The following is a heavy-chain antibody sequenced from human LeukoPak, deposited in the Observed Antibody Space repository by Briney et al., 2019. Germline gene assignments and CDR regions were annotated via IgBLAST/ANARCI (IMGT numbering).Heavy chain of an antibody. CDR1: GYFITSGHY. CDR2: IYEGETT. J-gene: IGHJ3*02. V-gene: IGHV4-38-2*02. Sequence: PSETLSLTCTVSGYFITSGHYWGWTRQPPGKGLEWIGSIYEGETTYYNPSLKTRLTISLDTSKNQFSLKLSSVTAADTAVYYCARGHCSGGSCYSIDAFDIWGQGTMVTVSS. D-gene: IGHD2-15*01. CDR3: ARGHCSGGSCYSIDAFDI.